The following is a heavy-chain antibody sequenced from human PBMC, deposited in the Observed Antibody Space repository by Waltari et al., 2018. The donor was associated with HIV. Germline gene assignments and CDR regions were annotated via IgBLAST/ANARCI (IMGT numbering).Heavy chain of an antibody. CDR2: MRNKANSYAT. D-gene: IGHD3-3*01. J-gene: IGHJ6*01. Sequence: EVQLVESGGGLVQPGGSLKLSCAASGFTFSGSAIHWVRQASGERLEGIGRMRNKANSYATAYAASVKGRFTVSRDDSKNTAFLQMSSLKIEDTAVYYCTGQGGIATFGVVVDVWGQGTTVIVAS. CDR3: TGQGGIATFGVVVDV. V-gene: IGHV3-73*01. CDR1: GFTFSGSA.